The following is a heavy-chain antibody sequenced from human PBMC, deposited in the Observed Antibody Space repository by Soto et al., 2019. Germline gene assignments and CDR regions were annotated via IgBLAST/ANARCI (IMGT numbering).Heavy chain of an antibody. V-gene: IGHV3-30*18. J-gene: IGHJ4*02. CDR3: AKVGGNWNPDY. Sequence: PGGSLRLSCAASGYSFSTYGMYWVRQAPGKGLEWIIFISYDGSTKFYLDSVKGRFSISRDNSRNTLYLQMDTLTPEDTATYYCAKVGGNWNPDYWGQGTLVTVSS. CDR2: ISYDGSTK. D-gene: IGHD1-20*01. CDR1: GYSFSTYG.